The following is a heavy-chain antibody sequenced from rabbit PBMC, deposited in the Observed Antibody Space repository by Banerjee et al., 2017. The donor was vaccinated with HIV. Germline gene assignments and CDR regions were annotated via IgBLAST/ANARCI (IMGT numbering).Heavy chain of an antibody. CDR3: ARGDAGSSWSLDL. Sequence: QEQLEESGGGLVQPEGSLTLTCTASGFSFSNKYVMCWVRQDPGKGLEWIACINTSSGNTWYANSVNGRFTISKTSSTTVTLQLNSLTAADTAPYFCARGDAGSSWSLDLWGPGTLVTVS. J-gene: IGHJ4*01. D-gene: IGHD8-1*01. V-gene: IGHV1S45*01. CDR2: INTSSGNT. CDR1: GFSFSNKYV.